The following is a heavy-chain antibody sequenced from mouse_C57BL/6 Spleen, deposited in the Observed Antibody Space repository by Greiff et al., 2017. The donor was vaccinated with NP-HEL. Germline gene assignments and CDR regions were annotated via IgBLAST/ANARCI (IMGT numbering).Heavy chain of an antibody. Sequence: EVQVVESGGGLVKPGGSLKLSCAASGFTFSDYGMHWVRQAPEKGLEWVAYISSGSSTIYYADTVKGRFTISSDNAKNTLFLQMTSLRSEDPAMYYCARQPIYYDYSYYAMDYWGQGTSVTVSS. CDR2: ISSGSSTI. CDR1: GFTFSDYG. J-gene: IGHJ4*01. CDR3: ARQPIYYDYSYYAMDY. D-gene: IGHD2-4*01. V-gene: IGHV5-17*01.